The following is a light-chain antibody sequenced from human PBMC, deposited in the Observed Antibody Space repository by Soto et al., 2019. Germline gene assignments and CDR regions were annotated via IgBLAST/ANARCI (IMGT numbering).Light chain of an antibody. V-gene: IGKV3D-15*01. CDR3: QQYNSWPLT. Sequence: EIVMTQSPATLSVSPGERATLSCRASQSVRSYLAWYRQKPGQAPRLLIYDASNRATGIPTRISGSGSGTEFTLTISSLQSEDFAVYYCQQYNSWPLTFGGGTKVDIK. CDR2: DAS. CDR1: QSVRSY. J-gene: IGKJ4*01.